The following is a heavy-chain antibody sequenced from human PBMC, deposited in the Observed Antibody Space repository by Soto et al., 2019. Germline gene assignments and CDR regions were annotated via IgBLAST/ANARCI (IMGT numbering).Heavy chain of an antibody. Sequence: ASVKVSCKASGYTFTSYAMHWVRQAPGQRLEWMGWINAGNGNTKYSQKFQGRVTITRDTSASTAYMELSSLRSEDTAVYYCARVRYDSSGYSPPDDAFDIWGQGTMVTVS. J-gene: IGHJ3*02. CDR2: INAGNGNT. D-gene: IGHD3-22*01. CDR1: GYTFTSYA. V-gene: IGHV1-3*01. CDR3: ARVRYDSSGYSPPDDAFDI.